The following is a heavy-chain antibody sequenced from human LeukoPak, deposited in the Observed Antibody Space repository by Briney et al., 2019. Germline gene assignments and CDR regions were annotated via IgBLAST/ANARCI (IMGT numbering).Heavy chain of an antibody. V-gene: IGHV3-30*18. CDR1: GFTFSSYG. CDR3: AKYAVIVAYFDY. D-gene: IGHD3-22*01. CDR2: ISYDGSNK. Sequence: GGSLRLSCAASGFTFSSYGMHWVRQAPGKGLEWVAVISYDGSNKYYADSVKGRFTISRDNSKNTLYLQMNSLRAEDTAVYYCAKYAVIVAYFDYWGQGTLVTVSS. J-gene: IGHJ4*02.